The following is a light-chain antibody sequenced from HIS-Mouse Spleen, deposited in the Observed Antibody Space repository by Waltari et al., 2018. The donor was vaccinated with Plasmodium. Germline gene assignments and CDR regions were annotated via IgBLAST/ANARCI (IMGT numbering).Light chain of an antibody. CDR3: SSYAGSNNLV. CDR1: SSDVGGYTY. CDR2: EVS. V-gene: IGLV2-8*01. J-gene: IGLJ2*01. Sequence: QSALTQPPSASGSPGQSVTLSCTGTSSDVGGYTYVSGYQQHPGKAPKLMIYEVSKRPSGVPDRFSGSKSGNTASLTVSGLQAEDEADYYCSSYAGSNNLVFGGGTKLTVL.